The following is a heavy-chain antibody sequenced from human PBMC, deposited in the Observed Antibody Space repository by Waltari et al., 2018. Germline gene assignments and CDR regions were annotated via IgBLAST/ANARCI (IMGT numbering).Heavy chain of an antibody. Sequence: QVQLVQSGAEVKKPGSSVKVSCKASGGTFSSYAISWVRQAPGQGLEWMGGFDPEDGETIYAQKFQGRVTMTEDTSTDTAYMELSSLRSEDTAVYYCATGQIPGAFDIWGQGTMVTVSS. CDR1: GGTFSSYA. CDR2: FDPEDGET. CDR3: ATGQIPGAFDI. V-gene: IGHV1-24*01. J-gene: IGHJ3*02.